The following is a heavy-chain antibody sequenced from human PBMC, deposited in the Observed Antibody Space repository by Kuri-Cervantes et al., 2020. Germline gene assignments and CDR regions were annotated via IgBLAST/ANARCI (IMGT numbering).Heavy chain of an antibody. CDR2: IWYDGSNK. D-gene: IGHD3-10*01. J-gene: IGHJ4*02. Sequence: SLKISCAASGFAFSSYGMHWVRQAPGKGLEWVAVIWYDGSNKYYADSVKGRFTNSRDNSKNTLYLQMNSLRAEDTAVYYCARAPWDSGSYYNPFDYWGQGTLVTVSS. CDR1: GFAFSSYG. CDR3: ARAPWDSGSYYNPFDY. V-gene: IGHV3-33*08.